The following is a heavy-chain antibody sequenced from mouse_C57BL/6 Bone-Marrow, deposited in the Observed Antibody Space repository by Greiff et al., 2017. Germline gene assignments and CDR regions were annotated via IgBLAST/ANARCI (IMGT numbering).Heavy chain of an antibody. Sequence: QVQLQQSGAELARPGASVKLSCKASGYTFTSYGISWVKQRPGQGLEWIGEIYPRSGNTYYNEQFKGKATLTAAKSSSTAYMELRSLTSEDSAVYFCARSYYGSSYVIYWDLDVWGTGTTVTVSS. CDR2: IYPRSGNT. D-gene: IGHD1-1*01. V-gene: IGHV1-81*01. CDR3: ARSYYGSSYVIYWDLDV. J-gene: IGHJ1*03. CDR1: GYTFTSYG.